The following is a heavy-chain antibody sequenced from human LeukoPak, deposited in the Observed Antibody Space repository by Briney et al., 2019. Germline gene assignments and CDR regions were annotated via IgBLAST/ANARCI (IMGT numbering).Heavy chain of an antibody. CDR3: VKSAQYSSAWFTGCFDY. V-gene: IGHV1-2*02. CDR1: GYTFTGYY. J-gene: IGHJ4*02. D-gene: IGHD4-11*01. CDR2: INPNSGGT. Sequence: ASVKVSCKASGYTFTGYYMHWVRQAPGQGLEWMGWINPNSGGTHYAQMFQGRVILTRDTSINTAHMELRRLRSDDTAVYYCVKSAQYSSAWFTGCFDYWGQGAQVTVSS.